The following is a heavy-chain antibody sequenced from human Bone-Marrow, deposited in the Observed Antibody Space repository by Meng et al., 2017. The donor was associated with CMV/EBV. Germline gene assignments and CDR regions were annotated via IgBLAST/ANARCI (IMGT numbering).Heavy chain of an antibody. CDR1: GYTFTSYY. CDR2: INPNSGGT. CDR3: AREVVVVPADISGFDP. Sequence: ASVKVSCKASGYTFTSYYMHWVRQAPGQGLEWMGWINPNSGGTNYAQKFQGRVTMTRDTSISTAYMELSRLRSDDTAVYYCAREVVVVPADISGFDPWGQGTLVTVSS. D-gene: IGHD2-2*01. J-gene: IGHJ5*02. V-gene: IGHV1-2*02.